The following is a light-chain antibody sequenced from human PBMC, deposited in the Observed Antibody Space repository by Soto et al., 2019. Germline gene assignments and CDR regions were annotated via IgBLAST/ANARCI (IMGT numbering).Light chain of an antibody. CDR3: QQRSNWPIT. J-gene: IGKJ5*01. CDR2: DAS. Sequence: EIGLTQSPATLSLSPGERATLSCRASQRVSSYLAWYQQKPGQAPRLLIYDASNRATGIPARFSGSGSGTDFTLTISSLEPEDFAVYYCQQRSNWPITFGQGTRLEMK. V-gene: IGKV3-11*01. CDR1: QRVSSY.